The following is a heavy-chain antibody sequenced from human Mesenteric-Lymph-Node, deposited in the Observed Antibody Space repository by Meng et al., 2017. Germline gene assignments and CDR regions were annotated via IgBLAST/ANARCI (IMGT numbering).Heavy chain of an antibody. J-gene: IGHJ4*02. CDR3: ARTRSSGWSFDY. D-gene: IGHD6-19*01. CDR2: IYHSGST. Sequence: VALQGSGPGLVKPSGTLSPPSAVSGGAISSSNWWSWVRQPPGKGLEWIGEIYHSGSTNYNPSLKSRVTISVDKSKNQFSLKLSSVTAADTAVYYCARTRSSGWSFDYWGQGTLVTVSS. V-gene: IGHV4-4*02. CDR1: GGAISSSNW.